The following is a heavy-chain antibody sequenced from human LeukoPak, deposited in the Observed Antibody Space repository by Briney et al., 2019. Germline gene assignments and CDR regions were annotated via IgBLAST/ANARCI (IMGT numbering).Heavy chain of an antibody. CDR3: QRDPGWGAFDI. CDR2: ISHDGSDK. Sequence: GGSLRLSCADSGFTFSNYGMHWVRQAPGKGLEWVAAISHDGSDKHYGDSVRGRFTISRDNAKNSLYLQMNSLRGEDTAVYYCQRDPGWGAFDIWGQGTMVTVSS. J-gene: IGHJ3*02. V-gene: IGHV3-30*03. D-gene: IGHD3-16*01. CDR1: GFTFSNYG.